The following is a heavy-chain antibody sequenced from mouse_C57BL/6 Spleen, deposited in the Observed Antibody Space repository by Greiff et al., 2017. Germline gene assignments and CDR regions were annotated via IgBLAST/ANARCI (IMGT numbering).Heavy chain of an antibody. CDR3: ARAAYDSYYFDY. CDR2: IDPSDSYT. V-gene: IGHV1-59*01. D-gene: IGHD2-4*01. J-gene: IGHJ2*01. CDR1: GYTFTSYW. Sequence: VQLQQPGAELVRPGTSVKLSCKASGYTFTSYWMHWVKQRPGQGLEWIGVIDPSDSYTNYNQKFKGKATLTVDTSSSTAYMQLSSLTSEDSAVYYCARAAYDSYYFDYWGQGTTLTVSS.